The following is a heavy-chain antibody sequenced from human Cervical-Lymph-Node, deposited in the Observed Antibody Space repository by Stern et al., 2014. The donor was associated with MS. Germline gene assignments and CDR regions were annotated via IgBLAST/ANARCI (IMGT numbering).Heavy chain of an antibody. J-gene: IGHJ4*02. Sequence: EVQLVQSGGGLVKPGGSLRLSCAASGFRLSGYAMNWVRQAPGRGLEWVSSISASSNYIYYADSLRGRFTISRDNAKNSLFLQMDSLRAEDTAVYFCATERIAVGTPYFDQWGQGTLVTVSS. CDR1: GFRLSGYA. V-gene: IGHV3-21*01. D-gene: IGHD6-19*01. CDR2: ISASSNYI. CDR3: ATERIAVGTPYFDQ.